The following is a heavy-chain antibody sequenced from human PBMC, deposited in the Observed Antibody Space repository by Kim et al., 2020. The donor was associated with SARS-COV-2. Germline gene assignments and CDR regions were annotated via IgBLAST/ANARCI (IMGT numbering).Heavy chain of an antibody. J-gene: IGHJ3*02. CDR3: ARVLWKYSSGRPTALNAFDI. D-gene: IGHD6-19*01. Sequence: SETLSLTCAVYGGSFSGYYWSWIRQPPGKGLEWIGEINHSGSTNYNPSLKSRVTISVDTSKNQFSLKLSSVTAADTAVYYCARVLWKYSSGRPTALNAFDIWGQGTMVTVSS. V-gene: IGHV4-34*01. CDR2: INHSGST. CDR1: GGSFSGYY.